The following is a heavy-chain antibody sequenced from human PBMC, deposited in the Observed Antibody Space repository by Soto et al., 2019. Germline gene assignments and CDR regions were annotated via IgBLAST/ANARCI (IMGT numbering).Heavy chain of an antibody. J-gene: IGHJ5*02. Sequence: LRLSCAASGFTFSSYGMYWVRQAPGKGLEWVAVISYDGSNKYYADSVKGRFTISRDNSKNTLYLQMNSLRAEDTAVYYCAKAGSSSGYRNWFDPWGQGTLVTVSS. CDR3: AKAGSSSGYRNWFDP. CDR1: GFTFSSYG. D-gene: IGHD3-22*01. CDR2: ISYDGSNK. V-gene: IGHV3-30*18.